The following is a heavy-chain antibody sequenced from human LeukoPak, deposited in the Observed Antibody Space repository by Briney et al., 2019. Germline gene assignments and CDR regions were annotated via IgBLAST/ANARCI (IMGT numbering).Heavy chain of an antibody. D-gene: IGHD6-19*01. V-gene: IGHV5-10-1*01. J-gene: IGHJ4*02. Sequence: GESLKISCKGSGYSFTSYWISWVRQMPGKGVEWMGRIDPSDSYTNYSPSFQGHVTISADKSISTAYLQWSSLKASDTAMYYCARTSGYSSGRYGRIDYWGQGTLVTVSS. CDR1: GYSFTSYW. CDR2: IDPSDSYT. CDR3: ARTSGYSSGRYGRIDY.